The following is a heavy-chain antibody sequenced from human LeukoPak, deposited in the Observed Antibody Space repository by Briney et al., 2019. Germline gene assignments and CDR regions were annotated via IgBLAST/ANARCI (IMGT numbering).Heavy chain of an antibody. J-gene: IGHJ4*02. V-gene: IGHV1-2*02. D-gene: IGHD6-19*01. CDR1: GYTFTGYY. CDR2: INPNSGGT. Sequence: ASVKVSCKASGYTFTGYYMHWVRQDPGQGLEWMGWINPNSGGTNYAQKFQGRVTMTRDTSISTAYMELSRLRSDDTAVYYCARDIKDGSGWLIVMYWGQGTLVTVSS. CDR3: ARDIKDGSGWLIVMY.